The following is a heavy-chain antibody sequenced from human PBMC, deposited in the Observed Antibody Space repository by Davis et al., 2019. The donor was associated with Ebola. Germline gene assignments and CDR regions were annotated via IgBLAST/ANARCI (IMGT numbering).Heavy chain of an antibody. V-gene: IGHV1-2*06. CDR3: SVGGQDGGFDY. J-gene: IGHJ4*02. CDR1: GYTFTGYY. D-gene: IGHD1-26*01. Sequence: ASVKVSCKASGYTFTGYYMHWVRQAPGQGLEWMGRINPNSGGTNYAQKLQGRVTMTRDTSISTDYMELRSLRSEDTAVYHCSVGGQDGGFDYWGQGTLVPVSS. CDR2: INPNSGGT.